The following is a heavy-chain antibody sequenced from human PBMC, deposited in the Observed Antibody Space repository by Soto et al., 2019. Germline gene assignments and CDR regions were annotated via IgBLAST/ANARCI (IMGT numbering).Heavy chain of an antibody. CDR1: GFTFSTYW. CDR2: MNQDGSER. CDR3: ATMRGYPNYSYYYMDV. V-gene: IGHV3-7*01. J-gene: IGHJ6*03. D-gene: IGHD3-3*01. Sequence: PGGSLRLSCAASGFTFSTYWMTWVRQAPGKGLEWVANMNQDGSERHYVDSVKGRFTISRDNAKNSLYLQMNSLRAEDTAVYYCATMRGYPNYSYYYMDVWGEGTTVTVSS.